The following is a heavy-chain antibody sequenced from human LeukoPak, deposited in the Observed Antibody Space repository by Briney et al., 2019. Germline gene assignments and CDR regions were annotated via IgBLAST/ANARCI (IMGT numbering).Heavy chain of an antibody. V-gene: IGHV1-24*01. J-gene: IGHJ4*02. Sequence: ASVKVSRKVSGYTLTELSMHWVRQAPGKGLEWMGGFDPEDGETIYAQKFQGRVTMTEDTSTDTAYMELSSLRSEDTAVYYCATVRVKVGALDYWGQGTLVTVSS. D-gene: IGHD1-26*01. CDR3: ATVRVKVGALDY. CDR1: GYTLTELS. CDR2: FDPEDGET.